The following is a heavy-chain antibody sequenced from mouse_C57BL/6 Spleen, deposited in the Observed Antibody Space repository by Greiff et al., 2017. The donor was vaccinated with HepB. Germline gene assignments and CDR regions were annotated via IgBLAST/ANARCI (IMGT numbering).Heavy chain of an antibody. V-gene: IGHV1-64*01. D-gene: IGHD1-1*01. CDR1: GYTFTSYW. J-gene: IGHJ4*01. CDR3: ARRDYYGSSPYYAMDY. CDR2: IHPNSGST. Sequence: QVQLQQPGAELVKPGASVKLSCKASGYTFTSYWMHWVKQRPGQGLEWIGMIHPNSGSTNYNEKFKSKATLTVDKSSSTAYMQLSSLTSEDSAVYYCARRDYYGSSPYYAMDYWGQGTSVTVSS.